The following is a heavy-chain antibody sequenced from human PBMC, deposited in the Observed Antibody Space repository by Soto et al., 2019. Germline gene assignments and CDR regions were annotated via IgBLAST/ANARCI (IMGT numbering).Heavy chain of an antibody. CDR3: TRGASRDSSARGWFDP. V-gene: IGHV3-21*01. D-gene: IGHD6-13*01. Sequence: GGSLRLSCAASGFTFRSFTMNWVRQAPGKGLEWVSTISSNSAYIYYTDALRGRFTISRDNSKNSLHLQMNSLRAEETAVYYCTRGASRDSSARGWFDPWGQGXLVTVSS. CDR2: ISSNSAYI. J-gene: IGHJ5*02. CDR1: GFTFRSFT.